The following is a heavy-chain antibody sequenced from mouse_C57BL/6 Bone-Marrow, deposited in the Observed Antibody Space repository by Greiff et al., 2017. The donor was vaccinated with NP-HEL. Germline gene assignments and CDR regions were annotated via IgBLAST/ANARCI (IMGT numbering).Heavy chain of an antibody. Sequence: QVQLQQSGPELVKPGASVKISCKASGYAFSSSWMNWVKQRPGKGLEWIGRIYPGDGDTNYNEKFKGKATLTADKSSSTAYMELRSLTSEDSAVYFCARRGYYDGSMDYGGQGTSVTVSS. J-gene: IGHJ4*01. CDR2: IYPGDGDT. D-gene: IGHD1-1*01. CDR1: GYAFSSSW. CDR3: ARRGYYDGSMDY. V-gene: IGHV1-82*01.